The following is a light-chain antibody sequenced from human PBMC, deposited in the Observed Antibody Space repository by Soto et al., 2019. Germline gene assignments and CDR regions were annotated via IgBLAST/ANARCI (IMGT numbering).Light chain of an antibody. CDR3: HKYGSSHQT. CDR2: DAS. CDR1: QSVSRN. V-gene: IGKV3-20*01. Sequence: IVLTHSPATMSLSPGERSTPSCRTSQSVSRNLAWYQQKPGQSNRLIIYDASQRATGIAARFSGSGSGTDFTLTIRSLQSEDFAVYYCHKYGSSHQTLGNGTKGDLK. J-gene: IGKJ1*01.